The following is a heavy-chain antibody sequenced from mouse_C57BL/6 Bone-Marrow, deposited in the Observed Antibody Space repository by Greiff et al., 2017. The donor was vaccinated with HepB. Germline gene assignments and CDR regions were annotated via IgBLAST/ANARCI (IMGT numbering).Heavy chain of an antibody. Sequence: EVQLQQSGTVLARPGASVKMSCKTSGYTFTSYWMHWVKQRPGQGLEWIGAIYPGNSDTSYNQKFKGKAKLTAVTSASTAYMELSSLTNEDSAVYYCTRWTVVAHYYAMDYWGQGTSVTVSS. CDR3: TRWTVVAHYYAMDY. CDR1: GYTFTSYW. CDR2: IYPGNSDT. J-gene: IGHJ4*01. D-gene: IGHD1-1*01. V-gene: IGHV1-5*01.